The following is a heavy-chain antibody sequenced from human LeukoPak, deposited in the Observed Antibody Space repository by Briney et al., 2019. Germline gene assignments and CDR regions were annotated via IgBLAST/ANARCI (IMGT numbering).Heavy chain of an antibody. D-gene: IGHD2-15*01. CDR3: AREDCSGGSCYSYFDY. CDR1: GFTFSSYA. CDR2: ISYDGSNK. Sequence: GGSLRLSCAASGFTFSSYAMHWVRQAPGKGLEWVAVISYDGSNKYYADSVKGRFTISRDNSKNTLYLQMNSLRAEDTAVYYCAREDCSGGSCYSYFDYWGQGTLVTVSP. J-gene: IGHJ4*02. V-gene: IGHV3-30*04.